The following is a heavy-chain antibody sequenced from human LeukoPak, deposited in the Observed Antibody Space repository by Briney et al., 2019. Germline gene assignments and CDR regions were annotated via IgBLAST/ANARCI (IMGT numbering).Heavy chain of an antibody. D-gene: IGHD3-10*01. CDR3: ARYHSRSHEGWIDP. CDR2: VSYSGKT. J-gene: IGHJ5*02. Sequence: SSETLSLTCSVSGGSISNYLWSWIRQPPGKGLEWIGYVSYSGKTDYTPSLKSRVTISLDAFNNHFSLTLSSVTAADTAVYYCARYHSRSHEGWIDPWGQGALVTVSS. CDR1: GGSISNYL. V-gene: IGHV4-59*13.